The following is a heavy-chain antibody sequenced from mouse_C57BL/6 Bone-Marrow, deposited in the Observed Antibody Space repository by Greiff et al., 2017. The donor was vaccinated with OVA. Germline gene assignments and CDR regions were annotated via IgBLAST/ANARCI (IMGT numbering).Heavy chain of an antibody. CDR1: GYSFTDYN. Sequence: EVKLMESGPELVKPGASVKISCKASGYSFTDYNMNWVKQSNGKSLEWIGVINPNYGTTSYNQKFKGKATLTVDQSSSTAYMQLNSLTSEDSAGYYCARWGQLLRRGYFDYWGQGTTLTVSS. CDR2: INPNYGTT. J-gene: IGHJ2*01. D-gene: IGHD3-3*01. CDR3: ARWGQLLRRGYFDY. V-gene: IGHV1-39*01.